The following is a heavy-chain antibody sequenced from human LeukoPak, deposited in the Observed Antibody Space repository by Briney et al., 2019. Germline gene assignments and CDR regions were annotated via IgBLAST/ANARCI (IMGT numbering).Heavy chain of an antibody. Sequence: SETLSLTCAVYTGSFSDHYWSWVRQRPGKGLEWIAEIFHDGYIGYNPSLQSRVPLLIDTSKNQFSLKLSSVTGADTAVYYCARVRSEDYDFWSGYYRYYYYMDVWGKGTTVTVSS. V-gene: IGHV4-34*12. D-gene: IGHD3-3*01. J-gene: IGHJ6*03. CDR1: TGSFSDHY. CDR3: ARVRSEDYDFWSGYYRYYYYMDV. CDR2: IFHDGYI.